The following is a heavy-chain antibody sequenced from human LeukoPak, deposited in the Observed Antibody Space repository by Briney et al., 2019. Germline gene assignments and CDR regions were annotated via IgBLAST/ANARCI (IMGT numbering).Heavy chain of an antibody. J-gene: IGHJ3*02. D-gene: IGHD3-16*01. V-gene: IGHV1-69*04. CDR3: ARARTMITFGGIRHAFDI. CDR2: IIPLLGIT. CDR1: GGTFSSYA. Sequence: SVKVSCKASGGTFSSYAMNWVRQAHGQGLEWVGRIIPLLGITNHAQKLQGRVTVTADTSTNTAYMELSSLISDDTAVYYCARARTMITFGGIRHAFDIWGQGTLVTVSS.